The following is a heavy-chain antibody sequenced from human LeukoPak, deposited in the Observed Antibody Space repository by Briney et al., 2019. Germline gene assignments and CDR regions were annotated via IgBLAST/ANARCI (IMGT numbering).Heavy chain of an antibody. CDR3: ARHLTGGYPRGHFDY. CDR2: ISNSGGST. V-gene: IGHV3-23*01. Sequence: GGSLRLSCAISGFTSSNYAMSWVRQAPGKGLEWVSAISNSGGSTYYPDSVKGRFSISRDNSKNTLYLQMNSLRAEDTAVYYCARHLTGGYPRGHFDYWGQGTLVTVSS. CDR1: GFTSSNYA. D-gene: IGHD3-22*01. J-gene: IGHJ4*02.